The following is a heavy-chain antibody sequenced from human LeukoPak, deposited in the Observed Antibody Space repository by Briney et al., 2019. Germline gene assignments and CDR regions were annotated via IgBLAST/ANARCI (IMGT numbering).Heavy chain of an antibody. V-gene: IGHV3-23*01. CDR3: ATEGGPPIERY. Sequence: GGSLRLSCAASGFTFSIYAMSWVRQAPGKGLGWVSAIGGRTDTTYYADSVKGRFTISRDNSKNTLFLQKNSLRAEDTAVYYCATEGGPPIERYWGQGTLVTVSS. D-gene: IGHD2-15*01. CDR1: GFTFSIYA. CDR2: IGGRTDTT. J-gene: IGHJ4*02.